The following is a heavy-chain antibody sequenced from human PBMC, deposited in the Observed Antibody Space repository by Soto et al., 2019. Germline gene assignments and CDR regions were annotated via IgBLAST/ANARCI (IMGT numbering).Heavy chain of an antibody. CDR1: GGTFSSHS. Sequence: VQLMLSGAEVKQPGSSVKVSCKASGGTFSSHSINWVRQAPGQGLEWMGGIITLFGTANYAQNFQGRVTITADPSTSTAYMELNSLRSDDTAVYYCAREVGYGDFSAALLDWGQGTLVTVSS. D-gene: IGHD4-17*01. V-gene: IGHV1-69*01. CDR2: IITLFGTA. CDR3: AREVGYGDFSAALLD. J-gene: IGHJ4*02.